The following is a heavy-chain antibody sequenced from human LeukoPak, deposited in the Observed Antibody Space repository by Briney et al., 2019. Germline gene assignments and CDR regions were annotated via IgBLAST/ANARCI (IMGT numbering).Heavy chain of an antibody. CDR1: AISFRSYE. CDR3: VTGNYRSFYYYMDV. Sequence: GGSLRLPCAASAISFRSYEVNWVRQAPGKGLEWVSFITPSGSDVYYAESVRGRFATSRDNAKDSVFLHMNSLRVEDTAVYYCVTGNYRSFYYYMDVWGKGTTVTVS. J-gene: IGHJ6*03. CDR2: ITPSGSDV. D-gene: IGHD1-7*01. V-gene: IGHV3-48*03.